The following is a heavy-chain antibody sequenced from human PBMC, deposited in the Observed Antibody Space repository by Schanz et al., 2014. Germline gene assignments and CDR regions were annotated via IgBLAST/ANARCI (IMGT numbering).Heavy chain of an antibody. J-gene: IGHJ5*02. CDR3: ARPALWFGDNCFDP. V-gene: IGHV3-48*04. D-gene: IGHD3-10*01. CDR1: GFGFSSYS. Sequence: EVQLVESGGGLIQPGGSLRLSCAASGFGFSSYSMNWVRQAPGKGLEWVSYISGSSRTIYYADSMKGRFTISRDNAKNSLYLQMNGLRAEDTAVYYCARPALWFGDNCFDPWGQGTLVTVSS. CDR2: ISGSSRTI.